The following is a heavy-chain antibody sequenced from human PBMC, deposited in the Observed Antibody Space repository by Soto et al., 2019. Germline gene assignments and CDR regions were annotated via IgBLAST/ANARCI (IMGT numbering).Heavy chain of an antibody. CDR2: LIPILGTA. CDR3: ARDSHDYIWGSYRNGMDV. J-gene: IGHJ6*02. Sequence: QVQLVQSGAEVKKPGSSVKVSCKASGNTFSKYAISWVRQAPGQGLEWMGGLIPILGTAKYAQKFQGRVTITADESTRTAYMELSSVRFEDTALYYCARDSHDYIWGSYRNGMDVWGQGTTVSVSS. D-gene: IGHD3-16*02. CDR1: GNTFSKYA. V-gene: IGHV1-69*01.